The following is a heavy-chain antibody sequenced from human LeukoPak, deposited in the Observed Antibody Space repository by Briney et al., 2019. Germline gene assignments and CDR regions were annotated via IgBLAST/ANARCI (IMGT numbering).Heavy chain of an antibody. D-gene: IGHD3-10*01. J-gene: IGHJ4*02. CDR1: GYTFTGYY. CDR3: ARDSVLLWFGEFLFDY. V-gene: IGHV1-2*02. CDR2: INPNSGGT. Sequence: ASVKVSCTASGYTFTGYYMHWVRQAPGQGLEWMGWINPNSGGTNYAQKFQGRVTMTRDTSTSTAYMELSRLRSDDTAVYYCARDSVLLWFGEFLFDYWGQGTLVTVSS.